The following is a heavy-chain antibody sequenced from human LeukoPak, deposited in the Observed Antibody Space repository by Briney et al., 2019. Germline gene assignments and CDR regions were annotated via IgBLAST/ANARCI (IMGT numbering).Heavy chain of an antibody. V-gene: IGHV3-30-3*01. CDR1: GFTFSSYA. CDR3: ARERAVPAAKTYYFDY. CDR2: ISYDGSNK. D-gene: IGHD2-2*01. J-gene: IGHJ4*02. Sequence: GRSLRPSCAASGFTFSSYAMHWVRQAPGKGLEWVAVISYDGSNKYYADSVKGRFTISRDNSKNTLYLQMNSLRAEDTAVYYCARERAVPAAKTYYFDYWGQGTLVTVSS.